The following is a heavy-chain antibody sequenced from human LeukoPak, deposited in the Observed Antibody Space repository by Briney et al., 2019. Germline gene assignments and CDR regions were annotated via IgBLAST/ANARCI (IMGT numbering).Heavy chain of an antibody. CDR2: IHNSGNT. J-gene: IGHJ5*02. CDR1: AVSISDYY. V-gene: IGHV4-59*01. CDR3: AVSWSYQNWFDP. D-gene: IGHD2-15*01. Sequence: SETLSLTCTVSAVSISDYYWSWIRQTPGKGLEWIGYIHNSGNTNYNPSLKSRVTISVDTSKNQFSLQLSSVTAADAAVYYCAVSWSYQNWFDPWGQGTLVTVSS.